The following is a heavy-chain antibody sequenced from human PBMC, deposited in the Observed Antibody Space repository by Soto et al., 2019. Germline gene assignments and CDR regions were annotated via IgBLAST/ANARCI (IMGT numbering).Heavy chain of an antibody. Sequence: QVQLVQSGAEVKKPGASVKVSCKASGYTFTSYDINWVRQATGQGLEWMGWMNPNSGNTGYAQKFQGRVTMTRNTSISTDYMELSSLRSEDTAVYYCARLLRYFDWLLFGDWGQGTLVTVSS. J-gene: IGHJ4*02. CDR2: MNPNSGNT. V-gene: IGHV1-8*01. CDR1: GYTFTSYD. D-gene: IGHD3-9*01. CDR3: ARLLRYFDWLLFGD.